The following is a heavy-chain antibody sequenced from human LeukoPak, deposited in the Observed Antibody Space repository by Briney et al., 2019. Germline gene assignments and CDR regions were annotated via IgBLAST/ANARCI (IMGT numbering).Heavy chain of an antibody. Sequence: SETLSLTCTVSGGSLSSYYWSWIRQPPGKGLEWIGYIYYSENTNYTPSLKSRVTISVDTSKNEFSLKLSSVTDADTDVYYCASATCSYEVWYYYGMDVWGQGTTVTVSS. CDR2: IYYSENT. V-gene: IGHV4-59*01. CDR1: GGSLSSYY. D-gene: IGHD5-18*01. CDR3: ASATCSYEVWYYYGMDV. J-gene: IGHJ6*02.